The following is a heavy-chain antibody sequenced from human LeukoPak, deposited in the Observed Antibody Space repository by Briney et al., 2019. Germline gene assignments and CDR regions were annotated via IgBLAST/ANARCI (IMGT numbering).Heavy chain of an antibody. CDR2: INTGGST. CDR3: ATTVRNYDFWSGHPLDY. D-gene: IGHD3-3*01. J-gene: IGHJ4*02. CDR1: DDSIRRSNSY. V-gene: IGHV4-61*02. Sequence: SETLSLTCTISDDSIRRSNSYWSWIRQPAEKGLEWIGRINTGGSTIYNPSLKSRVTISKDTSNNQFSLKLNSVTAADTAIYYCATTVRNYDFWSGHPLDYWGQGILVTVSS.